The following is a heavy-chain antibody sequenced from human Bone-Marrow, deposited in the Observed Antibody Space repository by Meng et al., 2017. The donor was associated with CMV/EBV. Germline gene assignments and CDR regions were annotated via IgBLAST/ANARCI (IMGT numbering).Heavy chain of an antibody. J-gene: IGHJ6*02. V-gene: IGHV1-69*08. Sequence: SGDTLSRYNSSWVRQAPGQGLEWMGRIIPILGRAKYAQKFQGRVTITADKSTSTAYMELSSLRSEDTAVYYCARDLGLWFEGGGMDVWGQGTTVTVSS. CDR2: IIPILGRA. D-gene: IGHD3-10*01. CDR1: GDTLSRYN. CDR3: ARDLGLWFEGGGMDV.